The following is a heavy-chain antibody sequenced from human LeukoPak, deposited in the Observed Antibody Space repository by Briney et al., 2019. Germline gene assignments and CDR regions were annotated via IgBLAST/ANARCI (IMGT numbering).Heavy chain of an antibody. J-gene: IGHJ4*02. D-gene: IGHD6-19*01. CDR1: GYTFTGYY. V-gene: IGHV1-2*06. CDR3: ARVLIAVAGDY. Sequence: ASVKVSCKASGYTFTGYYMHWVRQAPGQGLEWMGRINPNSGGTNYAQKFQGRVTMTRDTSISTAYMELSRLRSDDTAVYYGARVLIAVAGDYWGQGTLVTVSS. CDR2: INPNSGGT.